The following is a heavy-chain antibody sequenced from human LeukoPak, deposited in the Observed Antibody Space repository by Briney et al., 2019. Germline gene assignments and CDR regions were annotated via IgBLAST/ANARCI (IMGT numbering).Heavy chain of an antibody. D-gene: IGHD5-24*01. V-gene: IGHV5-51*01. CDR2: IYPGDSDT. Sequence: GESLQISCKGSGYIFTSYWIGWVRQLPGKGLEWMGIIYPGDSDTRYSPSFQGQVTISADKSISTAYLQWSSLKASGTAMYYCARLRDSQWFDYWGQGTLVTVSS. CDR3: ARLRDSQWFDY. J-gene: IGHJ4*02. CDR1: GYIFTSYW.